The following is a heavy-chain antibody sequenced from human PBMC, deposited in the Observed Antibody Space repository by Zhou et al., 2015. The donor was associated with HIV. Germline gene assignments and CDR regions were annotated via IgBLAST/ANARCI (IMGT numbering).Heavy chain of an antibody. D-gene: IGHD2-15*01. J-gene: IGHJ5*02. CDR3: AREAVVVAATRFNWFDP. Sequence: QVQLVQSGAEVKKPGSSVKVSCKASGGTFSSYAISWVRQAPGQGLEWMGGIIPIFGTANYAQKFQGRVTITADESTSTAYMELSSLRSEDTAVYYCAREAVVVAATRFNWFDPWGQGTLVTVSS. CDR2: IIPIFGTA. CDR1: GGTFSSYA. V-gene: IGHV1-69*01.